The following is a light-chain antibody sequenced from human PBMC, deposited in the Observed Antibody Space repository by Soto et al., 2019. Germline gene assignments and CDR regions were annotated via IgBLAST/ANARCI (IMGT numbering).Light chain of an antibody. CDR3: QQRYTWVT. CDR1: QTVSTA. V-gene: IGKV3-11*01. CDR2: DTS. J-gene: IGKJ4*01. Sequence: EIVLTQSPGTLSLSPGERATLSCRASQTVSTALAWFQQRPGQPPRLLIYDTSHRAAGIPDRFSGGGSGTGFTLTISSLEPEDSAVYYCQQRYTWVTFGGGTKVEIK.